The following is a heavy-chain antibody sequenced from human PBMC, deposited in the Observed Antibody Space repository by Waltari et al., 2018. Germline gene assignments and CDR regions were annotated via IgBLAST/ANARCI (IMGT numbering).Heavy chain of an antibody. D-gene: IGHD3-3*01. CDR1: GDSITNGRYS. Sequence: QVQLQESGPGLVKPSETLSLTCAVSGDSITNGRYSWAWIRQPPGKGLEWIGTIYYTGSTYYNPSRNSRVTISQHMSTNQFSLKLNSVSAADTAVYYGARQLWSGYFDRCDYWGQGTAVTVSS. CDR2: IYYTGST. V-gene: IGHV4-39*01. CDR3: ARQLWSGYFDRCDY. J-gene: IGHJ4*02.